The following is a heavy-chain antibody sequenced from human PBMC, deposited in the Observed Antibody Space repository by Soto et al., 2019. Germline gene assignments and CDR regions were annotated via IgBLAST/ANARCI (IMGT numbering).Heavy chain of an antibody. V-gene: IGHV4-59*01. J-gene: IGHJ4*02. CDR3: ARDRALDY. Sequence: SETLSLTCTVSGGSISSYFWSWIRQPPGKGLEWIGYIYYSGSTNYNPSLKSRVTISVDTSKNQFSLKLSSVTAADTAVYYCARDRALDYWGQGTLVTVSS. CDR1: GGSISSYF. CDR2: IYYSGST. D-gene: IGHD1-26*01.